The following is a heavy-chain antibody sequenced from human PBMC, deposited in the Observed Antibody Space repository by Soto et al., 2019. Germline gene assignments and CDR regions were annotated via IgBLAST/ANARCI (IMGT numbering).Heavy chain of an antibody. CDR2: INPSGGST. D-gene: IGHD2-2*01. J-gene: IGHJ5*02. Sequence: GASVKVSCKASGYTFTGYYMHWVRQAPGQGLEWMGIINPSGGSTSYAQKFQGRVTMTRDTSTSTVYMELSSLRSEDTAVYYCARDRRPPGVPAAMGHWFDPWGQGTLVTVSS. CDR1: GYTFTGYY. V-gene: IGHV1-46*01. CDR3: ARDRRPPGVPAAMGHWFDP.